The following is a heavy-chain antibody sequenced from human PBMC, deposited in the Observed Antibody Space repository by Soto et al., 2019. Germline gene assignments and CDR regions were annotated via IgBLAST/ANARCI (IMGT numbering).Heavy chain of an antibody. J-gene: IGHJ6*02. CDR2: IIPIFGTA. CDR3: ARGDTAMAHYYYYGMDV. Sequence: QVQLVQSGAEVKKPGSSVKVSCKASGGTFSSYAISWVRQAPGQGLEWMGGIIPIFGTANYAQKFQGRVTITADESTGTAYMELSSLRSEDTAVYYCARGDTAMAHYYYYGMDVWGQGTTVTVSS. V-gene: IGHV1-69*12. CDR1: GGTFSSYA. D-gene: IGHD5-18*01.